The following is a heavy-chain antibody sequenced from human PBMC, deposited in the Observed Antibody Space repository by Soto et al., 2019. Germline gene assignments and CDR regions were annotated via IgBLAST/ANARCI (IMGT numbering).Heavy chain of an antibody. D-gene: IGHD2-21*01. CDR3: AKAVVVVMSLFDS. Sequence: EVQLLESGGGLVQPGGSLRLSCAASGFSFSKYDMGWVRQAPGKGLEWVSSISNSGSTTYYADSVRGRFAISRDNSQKTLYLQMTSLRAEDTALYFCAKAVVVVMSLFDSWGQGTLVSVSS. V-gene: IGHV3-23*01. CDR1: GFSFSKYD. J-gene: IGHJ4*02. CDR2: ISNSGSTT.